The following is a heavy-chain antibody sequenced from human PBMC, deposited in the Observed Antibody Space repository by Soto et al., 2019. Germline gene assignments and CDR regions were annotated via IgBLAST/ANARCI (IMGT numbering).Heavy chain of an antibody. Sequence: PSETLSLTCTVSGGSISSSSYYWGWIRQPPGKGLEWIGSIYYSGSTVYNPPFKSRVTISVDTSKNQFSLKLNSVTAADTAVYYCARDLWGYCGTDCYPLDVWGQGTTVTVSS. V-gene: IGHV4-39*07. CDR2: IYYSGST. CDR3: ARDLWGYCGTDCYPLDV. CDR1: GGSISSSSYY. D-gene: IGHD2-21*02. J-gene: IGHJ6*02.